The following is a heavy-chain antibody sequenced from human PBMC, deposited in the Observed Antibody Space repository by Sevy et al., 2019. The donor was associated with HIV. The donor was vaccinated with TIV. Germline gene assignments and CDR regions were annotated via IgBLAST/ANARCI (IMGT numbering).Heavy chain of an antibody. Sequence: SETLSLTCTVSGGSISSGDYYWSWIRQPPGKGLEWIGYIYYSGSTYYNPSLKSRVTISVDTSKNQFSLKLSTVTAADTAVYYCARNTMVRGVIIMSPFYYGIDVWGQGTTVTVSS. D-gene: IGHD3-10*01. CDR2: IYYSGST. CDR3: ARNTMVRGVIIMSPFYYGIDV. V-gene: IGHV4-30-4*01. J-gene: IGHJ6*01. CDR1: GGSISSGDYY.